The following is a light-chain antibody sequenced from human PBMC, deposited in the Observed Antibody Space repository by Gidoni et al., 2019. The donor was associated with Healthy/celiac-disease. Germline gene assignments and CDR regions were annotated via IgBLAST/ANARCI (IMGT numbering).Light chain of an antibody. Sequence: DIQMTQSPSSLSASVGDRVTITCQASPDISHYLNWYQQKPGKAPKLLIYDASNLETGVPSRFSGSGSGTDFTFTISSLQPEDIATYYCQQYDNLLLYTFGQGTKLEIK. CDR3: QQYDNLLLYT. J-gene: IGKJ2*01. V-gene: IGKV1-33*01. CDR1: PDISHY. CDR2: DAS.